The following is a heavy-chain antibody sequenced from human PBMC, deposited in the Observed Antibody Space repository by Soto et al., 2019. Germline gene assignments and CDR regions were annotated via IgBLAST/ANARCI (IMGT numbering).Heavy chain of an antibody. CDR2: IKQDGSEK. Sequence: GGSLRLSCAASGFTFSSYWMSWVRQAPGKGLEWVANIKQDGSEKYYVDSVKGRFTISRDNAKNSLYLQMNSLRAEDTAVYYCAREGYCSGGSCYPYYYYYMDVWGKGTTVTVSS. V-gene: IGHV3-7*01. J-gene: IGHJ6*03. D-gene: IGHD2-15*01. CDR3: AREGYCSGGSCYPYYYYYMDV. CDR1: GFTFSSYW.